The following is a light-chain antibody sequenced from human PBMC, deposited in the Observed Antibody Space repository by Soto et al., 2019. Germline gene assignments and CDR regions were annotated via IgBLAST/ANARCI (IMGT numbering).Light chain of an antibody. J-gene: IGKJ4*01. V-gene: IGKV1-9*01. CDR3: QQYNSYPLT. Sequence: DIQLTQSPSFLSASVGDRVTVTCRASQGISSYLNWYQQKPGKAPKLLIYSTSTLQSGVPSRFSGSGSGTEFTLTISSLQPDDFATYYCQQYNSYPLTFGGGTKVDIK. CDR2: STS. CDR1: QGISSY.